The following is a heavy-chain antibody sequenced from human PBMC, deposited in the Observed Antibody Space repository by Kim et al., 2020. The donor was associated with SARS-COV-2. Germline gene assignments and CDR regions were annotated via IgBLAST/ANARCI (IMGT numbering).Heavy chain of an antibody. CDR2: IYYSGST. Sequence: SETLSLTCTVSGGSISSSSYFWGWTRQPPGKGLQWIASIYYSGSTYCNSSLKIRVTISVDTSKNQFSLKLSSLNAADTAVYYCSVITMVRGVIKGYYWYFDLWGRGTLVTVSS. V-gene: IGHV4-39*01. J-gene: IGHJ2*01. CDR1: GGSISSSSYF. D-gene: IGHD3-10*01. CDR3: SVITMVRGVIKGYYWYFDL.